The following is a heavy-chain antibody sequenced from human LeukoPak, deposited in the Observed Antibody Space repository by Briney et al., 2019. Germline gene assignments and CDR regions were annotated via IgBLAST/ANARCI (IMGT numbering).Heavy chain of an antibody. CDR1: GFTFSSYA. CDR3: ALLAQWELLDY. Sequence: GGSLRLSCAASGFTFSSYAMSWVRQAPGKGLEWVSAISGSGGSTYYADSVKGRFTISRDNAKNSLYLQMNSLRAEDTALYYCALLAQWELLDYWGQGTLVTVSS. CDR2: ISGSGGST. V-gene: IGHV3-23*01. D-gene: IGHD1-26*01. J-gene: IGHJ4*02.